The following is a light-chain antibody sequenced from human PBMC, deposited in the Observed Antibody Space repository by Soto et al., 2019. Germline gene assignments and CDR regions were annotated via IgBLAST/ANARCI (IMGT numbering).Light chain of an antibody. V-gene: IGKV1-39*01. CDR1: QSIGSH. CDR3: LQTYSLPVA. CDR2: GAS. Sequence: DIPVTQSPSSLSASVGDRVTITCRASQSIGSHLNWYQQKPGTAPNLLIYGASILQGGVPSRFSGSGSGTDFTLTISTLQPEDFATYYCLQTYSLPVAFGGGTKVEI. J-gene: IGKJ4*01.